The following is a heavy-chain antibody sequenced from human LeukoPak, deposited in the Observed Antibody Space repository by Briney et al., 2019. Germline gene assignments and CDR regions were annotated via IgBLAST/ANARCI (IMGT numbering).Heavy chain of an antibody. Sequence: SGTLSLTCAVSGGSISSSNWWSWVRQPPGKGLEWIGEIYHSGSTNYNPSLKSRVTISVDTSKNQFSLKLSSVTAADTAVYYCARGPEDSSGRYFDYWGQGTLVTVSS. D-gene: IGHD6-19*01. CDR3: ARGPEDSSGRYFDY. V-gene: IGHV4-4*02. J-gene: IGHJ4*02. CDR1: GGSISSSNW. CDR2: IYHSGST.